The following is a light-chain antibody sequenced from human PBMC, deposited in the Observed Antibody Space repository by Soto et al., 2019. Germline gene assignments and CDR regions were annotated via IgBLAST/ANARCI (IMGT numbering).Light chain of an antibody. Sequence: QAVVTQPPSVSAAPGQKVTISCSGSSSNIGNNYVSWYQQLPGTAPKLLIYDNNKRPSGIPDRFSGSKSGTSATLGITGLQTGDEADYYCGTWDSSLSAGVVFGGGTQLTVL. V-gene: IGLV1-51*01. CDR2: DNN. J-gene: IGLJ2*01. CDR1: SSNIGNNY. CDR3: GTWDSSLSAGVV.